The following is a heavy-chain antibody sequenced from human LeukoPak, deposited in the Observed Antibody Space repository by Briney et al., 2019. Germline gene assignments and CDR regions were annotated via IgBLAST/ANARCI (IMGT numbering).Heavy chain of an antibody. CDR2: IHYSGRT. V-gene: IGHV4-31*03. Sequence: SETLSLTCSVSDGSVSSADFYWSWIRQHPGKGLEWIGHIHYSGRTYYNPSLKSRVAISLDTSKNQFSLKLGSVTAADTAVYYCARDRYSGYDWDFYYYGMDVWGKGTTVIVSS. CDR1: DGSVSSADFY. CDR3: ARDRYSGYDWDFYYYGMDV. D-gene: IGHD5-12*01. J-gene: IGHJ6*04.